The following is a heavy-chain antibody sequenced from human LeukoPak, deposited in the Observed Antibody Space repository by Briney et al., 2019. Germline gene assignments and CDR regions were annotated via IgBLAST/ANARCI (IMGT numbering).Heavy chain of an antibody. CDR2: ISSSSSYI. CDR1: GFTFSSYS. V-gene: IGHV3-21*01. D-gene: IGHD6-13*01. CDR3: ARGHGRGYSSRPGY. Sequence: GGSLRLSCAASGFTFSSYSMNWVRQAPGKGLEWVSSISSSSSYIYYADSVKGRFTISRDNAKKTLYLQMNSLRAEDTGVYYCARGHGRGYSSRPGYWGPGTLVTVSS. J-gene: IGHJ4*02.